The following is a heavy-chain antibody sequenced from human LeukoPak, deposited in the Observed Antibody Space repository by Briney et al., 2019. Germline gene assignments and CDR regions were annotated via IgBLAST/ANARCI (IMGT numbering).Heavy chain of an antibody. CDR3: ASDIAAAGQFDY. Sequence: GGSLRLXCAASGFTFSSYSMNWVRQAPGKGLEWVSSISSSSSYIYYADSVKGRFTISRDNAKNSLYLQMNSLRAEDTAVYYCASDIAAAGQFDYWGQGTLVTVSS. CDR2: ISSSSSYI. V-gene: IGHV3-21*01. CDR1: GFTFSSYS. D-gene: IGHD6-13*01. J-gene: IGHJ4*02.